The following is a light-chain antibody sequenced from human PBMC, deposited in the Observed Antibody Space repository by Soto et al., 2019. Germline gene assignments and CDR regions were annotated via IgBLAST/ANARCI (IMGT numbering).Light chain of an antibody. V-gene: IGKV3-15*01. J-gene: IGKJ4*01. CDR2: GAS. CDR1: QSVRSN. CDR3: QKYNNWPPNP. Sequence: EIVMTQSPATLSVSPGERATLSCMASQSVRSNLAWYQQKPGQAPRLLIYGASTRATGIPARFSGSESGPEFTLNISSLQSEDFAVYYCQKYNNWPPNPFRGGTKVHIK.